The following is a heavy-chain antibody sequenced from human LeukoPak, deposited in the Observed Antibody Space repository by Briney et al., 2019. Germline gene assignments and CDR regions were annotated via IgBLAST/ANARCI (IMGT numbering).Heavy chain of an antibody. Sequence: ASVKVSCKASGYTFTSYYMHWVRQAPGQGLEWMGIINPSGGSTSYAQKFQGRVTMTRDTSTSTVYMELSSLRSEDTAVYYCARDPQGIAAAGALEYFQHWGQGTLVTVSS. V-gene: IGHV1-46*01. CDR3: ARDPQGIAAAGALEYFQH. CDR1: GYTFTSYY. J-gene: IGHJ1*01. D-gene: IGHD6-13*01. CDR2: INPSGGST.